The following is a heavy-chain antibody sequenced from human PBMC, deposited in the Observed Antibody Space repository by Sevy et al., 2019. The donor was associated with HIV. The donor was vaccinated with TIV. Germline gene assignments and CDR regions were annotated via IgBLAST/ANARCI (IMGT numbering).Heavy chain of an antibody. J-gene: IGHJ5*02. CDR1: GGTFSSYA. Sequence: ASVEVSCKASGGTFSSYAISWVRQAPGQGLEWMGRIIPILGIANYAQKFQGRVTITADKSTSTAYMEMSSLRYEDTAVNYCAAGLYGVVIIKWFDPWGQGTLVTVSS. CDR3: AAGLYGVVIIKWFDP. CDR2: IIPILGIA. V-gene: IGHV1-69*04. D-gene: IGHD3-3*01.